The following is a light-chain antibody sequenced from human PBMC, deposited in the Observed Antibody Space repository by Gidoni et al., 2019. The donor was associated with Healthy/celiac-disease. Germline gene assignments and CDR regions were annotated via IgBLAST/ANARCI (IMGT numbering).Light chain of an antibody. J-gene: IGKJ1*01. CDR3: QQYNSYSPWT. V-gene: IGKV1-5*03. Sequence: DIQMTQSPSTLSASVGDRVTITCRARQSISSWLAWYQQKPGKSPKLLIYKASSLESGVPSRFSGSGSVTEVTLTISSLQPDDFATYYCQQYNSYSPWTFGQGTKVEIK. CDR2: KAS. CDR1: QSISSW.